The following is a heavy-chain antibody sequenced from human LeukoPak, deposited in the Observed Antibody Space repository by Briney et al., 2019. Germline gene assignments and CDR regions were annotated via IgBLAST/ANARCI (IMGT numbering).Heavy chain of an antibody. CDR3: ARGGDIVATIYDY. D-gene: IGHD5-12*01. J-gene: IGHJ4*02. Sequence: GGSLRLSCAASGFTFSSYWMHWVRHAPGKGLVWVSRITSDGSGTVYADSVKGRFTISRDNAKNTLYLQMNSLRAEDTAVYYCARGGDIVATIYDYWGQGTLVTVSS. CDR2: ITSDGSGT. CDR1: GFTFSSYW. V-gene: IGHV3-74*01.